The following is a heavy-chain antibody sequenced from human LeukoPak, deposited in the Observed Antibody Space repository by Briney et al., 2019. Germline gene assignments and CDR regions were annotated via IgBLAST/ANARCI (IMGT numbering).Heavy chain of an antibody. CDR3: ARGSHYYDSALAFDI. CDR1: GYTLTELS. V-gene: IGHV1-69*05. CDR2: IIPIFGTA. Sequence: GASVKVSCKVSGYTLTELSMHWVRQAPGQGLEWMGGIIPIFGTANYAQKFQGRVTITTDESTSTAYMELSSLRSEDTAVYYCARGSHYYDSALAFDIWGQGTMVTVSS. D-gene: IGHD3-22*01. J-gene: IGHJ3*02.